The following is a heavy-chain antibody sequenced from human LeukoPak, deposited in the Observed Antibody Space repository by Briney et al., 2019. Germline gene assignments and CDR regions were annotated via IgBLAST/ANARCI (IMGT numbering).Heavy chain of an antibody. V-gene: IGHV4-39*01. CDR3: ARHVRSTSRSPFDY. D-gene: IGHD2-2*01. J-gene: IGHJ4*02. CDR2: IYYSGST. CDR1: GGSISSSSYY. Sequence: SETLSLTCTVSGGSISSSSYYWGWIRQPPGKGLEWIGSIYYSGSTYYNPSLKSRVTISVDTSKNQFSLKLSSVTAADTAVYYCARHVRSTSRSPFDYWGQGTLVTVSS.